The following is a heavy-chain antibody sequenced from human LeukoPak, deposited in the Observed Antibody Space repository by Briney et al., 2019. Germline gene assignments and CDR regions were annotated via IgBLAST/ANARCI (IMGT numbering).Heavy chain of an antibody. D-gene: IGHD6-13*01. J-gene: IGHJ4*02. Sequence: SQTLSLTCAFSGDSVSSNSAXWXXIRQXPSXXXXXXXXXXYRSKWYNDYAVSVXXRITXNPDTSKNQFSLQLNSVTPEDTAVYYCARDYDGSRWTLDFDYWGQGTLVTVSS. CDR2: XXYRSKWYN. CDR1: GDSVSSNSAX. V-gene: IGHV6-1*01. CDR3: ARDYDGSRWTLDFDY.